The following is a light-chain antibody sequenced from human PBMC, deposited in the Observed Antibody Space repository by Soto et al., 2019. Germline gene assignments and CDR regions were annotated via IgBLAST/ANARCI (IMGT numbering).Light chain of an antibody. J-gene: IGKJ2*01. Sequence: DIQMTQSPSSLSASVGDRVTITCRASKGISNYYAWCLQQPGKAPRSLICAASNMQSGVPSRFSGSVSGSAFTLTLSSLQPKDCATHYCPRDNACQLTFVQGTELEFK. CDR3: PRDNACQLT. CDR2: AAS. CDR1: KGISNY. V-gene: IGKV1-16*01.